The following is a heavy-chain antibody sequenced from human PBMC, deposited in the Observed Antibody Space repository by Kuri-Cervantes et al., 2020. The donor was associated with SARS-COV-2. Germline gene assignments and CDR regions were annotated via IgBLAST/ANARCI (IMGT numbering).Heavy chain of an antibody. V-gene: IGHV3-23*01. J-gene: IGHJ3*02. D-gene: IGHD1-14*01. Sequence: GGSLRLSCAASGFTFSSYAMSWVRQAPGKGLEWVSAISGSGGSTYYADSVKGRFTISRDNAKNSLYLQMNSLRAEDTAVYYCASGHNQDAFDIWGQGTMVTVSS. CDR3: ASGHNQDAFDI. CDR2: ISGSGGST. CDR1: GFTFSSYA.